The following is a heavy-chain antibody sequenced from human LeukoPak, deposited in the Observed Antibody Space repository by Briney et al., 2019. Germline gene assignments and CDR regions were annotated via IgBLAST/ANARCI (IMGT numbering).Heavy chain of an antibody. D-gene: IGHD3-10*01. V-gene: IGHV5-51*01. CDR1: GYSFTNYW. Sequence: ESLKISCKCSGYSFTNYWIGWGRQMPGKGLEWMGIIYPGDSDTRYSPSFQGQVNLSAAKSISTAYMQWSSLKASDTAMYYCARHGDYYGSGTFDYWGQGTLVTVSS. J-gene: IGHJ4*02. CDR2: IYPGDSDT. CDR3: ARHGDYYGSGTFDY.